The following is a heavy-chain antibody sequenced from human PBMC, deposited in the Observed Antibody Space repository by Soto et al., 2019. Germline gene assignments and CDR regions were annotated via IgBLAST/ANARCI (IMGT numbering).Heavy chain of an antibody. V-gene: IGHV1-18*01. D-gene: IGHD3-3*01. CDR3: ARDSNYDGWSGAPIDYDAFDI. J-gene: IGHJ3*02. Sequence: ASVKVSCKASGYTFTSYGISWVRQAPGRGLEWMGWISAYNGNTNYAQKLQGRVTMTTDTSTSTAYMELRSLRSDDTAVYYCARDSNYDGWSGAPIDYDAFDIWGQGTMVTVSS. CDR1: GYTFTSYG. CDR2: ISAYNGNT.